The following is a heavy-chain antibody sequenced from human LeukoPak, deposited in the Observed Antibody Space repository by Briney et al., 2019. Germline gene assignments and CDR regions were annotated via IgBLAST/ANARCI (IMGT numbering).Heavy chain of an antibody. V-gene: IGHV5-51*01. J-gene: IGHJ4*02. CDR3: ARHFSGYSGYVRLGRYFDY. CDR2: IYPGDSDT. D-gene: IGHD5-12*01. CDR1: GYSFTSYW. Sequence: GESLRISCKGSGYSFTSYWIGWVRQMPGKGLEWMGIIYPGDSDTRYSPSFQGQVTISADKSISTAYLQWSSLKASDTAMYYCARHFSGYSGYVRLGRYFDYWGQGTLVTVSS.